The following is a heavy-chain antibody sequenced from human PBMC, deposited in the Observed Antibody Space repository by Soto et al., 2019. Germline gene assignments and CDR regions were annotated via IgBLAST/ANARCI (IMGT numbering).Heavy chain of an antibody. Sequence: EVQLLESGGGLVQPGGSLRLSCAASGFTFSSYAMSWVRQAPGKGLEWVSAISGSGGSTYYADSVKGRFTISRDISKKTLYRQMNSLRAEDTAVYYCAKDTGDYVPRYWYFDLWGRGTLVTVSS. CDR2: ISGSGGST. CDR1: GFTFSSYA. D-gene: IGHD4-17*01. V-gene: IGHV3-23*01. CDR3: AKDTGDYVPRYWYFDL. J-gene: IGHJ2*01.